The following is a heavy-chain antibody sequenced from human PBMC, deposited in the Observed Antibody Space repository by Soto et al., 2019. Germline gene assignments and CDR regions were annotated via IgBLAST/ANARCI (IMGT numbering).Heavy chain of an antibody. D-gene: IGHD2-2*01. CDR3: ARGPRGLYHHDY. CDR1: GFTFSGDW. Sequence: EVQLVESGGGLVQPGGSLRLSCAASGFTFSGDWMHWVRQAAGKGLVWVSRINMDGSSTNYADSVKGRFTISRDNAKNTLYLQMNSLRVADTAVYYCARGPRGLYHHDYWGKGALVTVSS. V-gene: IGHV3-74*01. CDR2: INMDGSST. J-gene: IGHJ4*02.